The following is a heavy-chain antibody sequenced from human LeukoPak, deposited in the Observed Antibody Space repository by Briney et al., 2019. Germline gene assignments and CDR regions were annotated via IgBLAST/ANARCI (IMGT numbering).Heavy chain of an antibody. J-gene: IGHJ6*03. V-gene: IGHV4-59*01. CDR2: VYYSGST. CDR1: GDFITAYY. Sequence: SETLSLTCTVSGDFITAYYWSWIRQPPGKGLEWIGYVYYSGSTEYNPSLRSRVTISLEMSKHQFSLNLTSVTAADTAVYYCARSPEMATTPYYMDAWGKGTTVTVSS. CDR3: ARSPEMATTPYYMDA. D-gene: IGHD5-24*01.